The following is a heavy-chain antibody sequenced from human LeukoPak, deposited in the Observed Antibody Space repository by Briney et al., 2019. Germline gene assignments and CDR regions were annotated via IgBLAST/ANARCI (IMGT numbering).Heavy chain of an antibody. CDR1: GFTFSSYS. CDR3: ARDPSVYESSSSSYYYYGMDV. V-gene: IGHV3-48*02. J-gene: IGHJ6*02. Sequence: QAGGSLRLSCAASGFTFSSYSMNWVRQAPGKGLEWVSYISSSSSTIYYADSVKGRFTISRDNAKNSLYLQMNSLRDEDTAVYYCARDPSVYESSSSSYYYYGMDVWGQGTTVTVSS. CDR2: ISSSSSTI. D-gene: IGHD6-6*01.